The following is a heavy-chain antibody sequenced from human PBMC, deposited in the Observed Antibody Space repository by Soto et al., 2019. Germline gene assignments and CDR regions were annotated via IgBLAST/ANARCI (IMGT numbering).Heavy chain of an antibody. CDR1: GFTFSSYA. D-gene: IGHD3-9*01. J-gene: IGHJ5*01. CDR2: ISGSGATT. Sequence: GGSLRLSCAASGFTFSSYAMTWVRQAPGKGLEWVSGISGSGATTSYADSVKGRFTVSRDNSKNTLYLQMNSLRVEDTAVYYCAKLRYFEWSSYNWFEYWGQGTPVTVSS. CDR3: AKLRYFEWSSYNWFEY. V-gene: IGHV3-23*01.